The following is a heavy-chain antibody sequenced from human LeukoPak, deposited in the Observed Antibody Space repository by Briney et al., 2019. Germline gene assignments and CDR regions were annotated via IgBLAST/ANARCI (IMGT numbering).Heavy chain of an antibody. Sequence: GGSLRLACAASGFTFSDYYMSWVRQAPGKGLEWVSYISSSVNTIYYADSRKGRFTISRDNAKNSLYLQLNSLRAEDTAVHYCARTDPPCIAAAGYYYYGMDVWGQGTTVTVSS. CDR3: ARTDPPCIAAAGYYYYGMDV. V-gene: IGHV3-11*01. CDR2: ISSSVNTI. D-gene: IGHD6-13*01. J-gene: IGHJ6*02. CDR1: GFTFSDYY.